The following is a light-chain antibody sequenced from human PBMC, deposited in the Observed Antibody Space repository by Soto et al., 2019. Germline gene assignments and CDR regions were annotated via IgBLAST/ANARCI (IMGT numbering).Light chain of an antibody. V-gene: IGLV1-47*01. Sequence: QSVLTQPPSASGTPGQRVTISCSGSSSNIGSYYVYWYQQLPGTAPKLLIYRNNQRPSGVPDRFSGSKSGTSASLAISGLRSEDEADYYCAACDDSLSGPVFGGGTKVTVL. J-gene: IGLJ2*01. CDR3: AACDDSLSGPV. CDR1: SSNIGSYY. CDR2: RNN.